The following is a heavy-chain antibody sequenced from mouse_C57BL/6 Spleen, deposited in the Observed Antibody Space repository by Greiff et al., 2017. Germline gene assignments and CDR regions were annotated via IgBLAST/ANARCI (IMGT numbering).Heavy chain of an antibody. D-gene: IGHD4-1*01. Sequence: VQLQQPGAELVKPGASVKMSCKASGYTFTSYWITWVKQRPGQGLEWIGDIYPGSGSTNYNEKFKSKATLTVDTSSSTAYMQLSSLTSEDSAVYYCARKGSIPGTIYYFDYWGQGTTLTVSS. CDR3: ARKGSIPGTIYYFDY. CDR2: IYPGSGST. V-gene: IGHV1-55*01. CDR1: GYTFTSYW. J-gene: IGHJ2*01.